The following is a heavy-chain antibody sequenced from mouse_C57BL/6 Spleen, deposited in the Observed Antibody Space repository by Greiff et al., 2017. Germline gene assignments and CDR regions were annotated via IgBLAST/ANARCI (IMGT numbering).Heavy chain of an antibody. Sequence: VQRVESGPELVKPGASVKISCKASGYAFSSSWMNWVKQRPGKGLEWIGRIYPGDGDTNYNGKFKGKATLTADKSSSTAYMQLSSLTSEDSAVYFCARGWDEYFDYWGQGTTLTVAS. CDR1: GYAFSSSW. CDR3: ARGWDEYFDY. V-gene: IGHV1-82*01. D-gene: IGHD4-1*01. J-gene: IGHJ2*01. CDR2: IYPGDGDT.